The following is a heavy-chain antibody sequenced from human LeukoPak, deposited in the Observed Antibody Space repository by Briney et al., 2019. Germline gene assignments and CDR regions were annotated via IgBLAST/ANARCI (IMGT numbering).Heavy chain of an antibody. CDR3: ARLSG. CDR1: GFSVSSNY. CDR2: IYSVGST. J-gene: IGHJ4*02. V-gene: IGHV3-53*04. D-gene: IGHD1-26*01. Sequence: GGSLRLSCAASGFSVSSNYMSWVRQASGKGLEWFSVIYSVGSTYYADFVKGRFTISRHNSRNTLYLQMNSLRTEDTAVYYCARLSGWGQGTLVTVSS.